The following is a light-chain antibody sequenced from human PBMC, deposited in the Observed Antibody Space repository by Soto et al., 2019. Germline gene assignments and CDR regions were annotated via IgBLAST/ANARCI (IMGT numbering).Light chain of an antibody. CDR3: QQYGSSWT. J-gene: IGKJ1*01. V-gene: IGKV3-20*01. CDR1: LSVGSSY. Sequence: EVVLTQSAGTLSLSPGERATLSCRASLSVGSSYLAWYQQKPGQAPRLRIYGASSRATGIPDRLSGSGSGTDFTLTISRMEPEDFAVYYCQQYGSSWTFGQGTKVDIK. CDR2: GAS.